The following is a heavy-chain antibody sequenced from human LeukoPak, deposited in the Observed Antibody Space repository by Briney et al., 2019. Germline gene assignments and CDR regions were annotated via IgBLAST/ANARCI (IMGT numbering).Heavy chain of an antibody. D-gene: IGHD2-21*01. CDR2: IWYDGSKK. J-gene: IGHJ4*02. CDR1: GFTFNIYG. CDR3: AKDVNAYCSGDCSDY. V-gene: IGHV3-30*02. Sequence: GGSLRLSCAASGFTFNIYGMRWVRQAPGKGLEWVAFIWYDGSKKYYADSVKGRFTISRDNSKNMVSLEMNSLRTEDTAVYYCAKDVNAYCSGDCSDYWGQGTLVTVSS.